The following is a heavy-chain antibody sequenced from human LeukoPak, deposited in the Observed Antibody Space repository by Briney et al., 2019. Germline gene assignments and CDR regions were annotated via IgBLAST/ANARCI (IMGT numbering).Heavy chain of an antibody. V-gene: IGHV3-23*01. Sequence: GGSLRLSCAASGFTFSTFAMIWVRQPPGKGLEWVSSIFPSGGEIHYADSVKGRFTISRDNSKNTLYLQMNSLRGEDTAVYYCAKGSKEAVFTRNHYMDVWGKGTTVTSSS. CDR3: AKGSKEAVFTRNHYMDV. CDR1: GFTFSTFA. D-gene: IGHD1-14*01. CDR2: IFPSGGEI. J-gene: IGHJ6*03.